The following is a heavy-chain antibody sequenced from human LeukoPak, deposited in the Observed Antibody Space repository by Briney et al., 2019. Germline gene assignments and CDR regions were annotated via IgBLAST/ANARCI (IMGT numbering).Heavy chain of an antibody. D-gene: IGHD3-10*01. V-gene: IGHV3-66*01. Sequence: GGSLRLSCAASEFSVGSNYMTCVRQAPGRGLESVSLIYIRGSAYSAASATGGFTISRDNAKSTLYLQMNSLRAEHTAVYYCVREVFYGSGSPRLDLWGQGILVIVSS. CDR1: EFSVGSNY. J-gene: IGHJ4*02. CDR3: VREVFYGSGSPRLDL. CDR2: IYIRGSA.